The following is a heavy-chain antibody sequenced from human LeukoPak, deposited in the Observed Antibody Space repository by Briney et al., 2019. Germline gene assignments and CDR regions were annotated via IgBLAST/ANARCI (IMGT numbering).Heavy chain of an antibody. D-gene: IGHD6-6*01. CDR3: ASEYSSSSAVQKYYFDY. CDR2: IYHSGST. Sequence: PSETLSLTCTASGGSISSGGYYWSWIRQPPGKGLEWIGYIYHSGSTYYNPSLKSRVTISVDRSKNQFSLKLSSVTAADTAVYYCASEYSSSSAVQKYYFDYWGQGTLVTVSS. J-gene: IGHJ4*02. V-gene: IGHV4-30-2*01. CDR1: GGSISSGGYY.